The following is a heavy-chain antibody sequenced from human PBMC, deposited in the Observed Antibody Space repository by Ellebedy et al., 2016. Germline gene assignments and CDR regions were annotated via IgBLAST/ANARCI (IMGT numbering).Heavy chain of an antibody. Sequence: GGSLRLXCAASGFTLSDYYMSWIRQSPGKGLEWVSYISRSGSTINYADSVKGRFTISRDNAKNSLYLQMNSLRAEVTAVYYCARVTYYDILTGTVFYGMDVWGQGTTVTVSS. V-gene: IGHV3-11*04. CDR2: ISRSGSTI. CDR1: GFTLSDYY. CDR3: ARVTYYDILTGTVFYGMDV. D-gene: IGHD3-9*01. J-gene: IGHJ6*02.